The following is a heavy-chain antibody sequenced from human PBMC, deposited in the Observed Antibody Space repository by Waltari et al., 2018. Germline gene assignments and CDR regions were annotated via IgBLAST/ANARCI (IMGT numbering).Heavy chain of an antibody. V-gene: IGHV1-18*01. CDR3: ARSGAYYYYGMDV. J-gene: IGHJ6*02. CDR1: GYTFTSYG. Sequence: QVQLVQSGAEVKKPGASVKVSCKAYGYTFTSYGISWVRQAPGQGTEWMGWISGYNSNTNYAQKLQGRVTMTTDTSTSTAYMELRSLGSDATAVYYCARSGAYYYYGMDVWGQGTTVTVSS. D-gene: IGHD3-10*01. CDR2: ISGYNSNT.